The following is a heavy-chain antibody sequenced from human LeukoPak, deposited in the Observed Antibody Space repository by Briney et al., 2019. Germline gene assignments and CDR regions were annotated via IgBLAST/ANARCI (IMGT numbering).Heavy chain of an antibody. CDR1: GYSISSGYF. CDR3: AREGLVVVAATRYYYYYYYMDV. J-gene: IGHJ6*03. Sequence: SETLSLTCTVSGYSISSGYFWGWIRQPPGKGLEWIGSFYHSGITYYNPSLKSRVTISVEMSKNQFSLKLSSVTAADTAVYYCAREGLVVVAATRYYYYYYYMDVWGKGTTVTISS. V-gene: IGHV4-38-2*02. D-gene: IGHD2-15*01. CDR2: FYHSGIT.